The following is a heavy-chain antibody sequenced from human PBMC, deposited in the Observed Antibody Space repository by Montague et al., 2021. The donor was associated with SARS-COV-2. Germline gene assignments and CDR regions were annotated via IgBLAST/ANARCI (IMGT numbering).Heavy chain of an antibody. D-gene: IGHD3-3*01. CDR1: GGSLSGYY. CDR2: VNNNGDT. V-gene: IGHV4-34*01. J-gene: IGHJ5*02. CDR3: ARASSSWSGLDP. Sequence: SETLSLTCAVHGGSLSGYYWIWVRQSPGRGLKWIGEVNNNGDTKYSTSLKSRVAISIDTSKSLVSLNLTSVTAADTAVYYCARASSSWSGLDPWGQGTLVTVSS.